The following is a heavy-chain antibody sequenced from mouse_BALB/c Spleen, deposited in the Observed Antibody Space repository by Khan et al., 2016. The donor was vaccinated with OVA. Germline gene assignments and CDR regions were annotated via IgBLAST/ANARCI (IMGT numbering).Heavy chain of an antibody. CDR3: ERDDYFWGDAMDH. D-gene: IGHD2-4*01. V-gene: IGHV1S56*01. CDR2: IYPGSFNT. Sequence: QVQLQQSGPDLVKPGASVRISCKASGYTFTTYYIHWVKQRPGQGLEWIGWIYPGSFNTNYSEKFKGKATLTADKSSSTAYMHLNSLTSEDSAVYFCERDDYFWGDAMDHWGQGTSVTVSS. CDR1: GYTFTTYY. J-gene: IGHJ4*01.